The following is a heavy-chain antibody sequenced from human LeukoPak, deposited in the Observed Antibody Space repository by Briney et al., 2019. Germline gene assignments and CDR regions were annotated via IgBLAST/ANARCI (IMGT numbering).Heavy chain of an antibody. Sequence: SETLSLTCTVSGGSISSYYWSWIRQPPGKGLEWIGYIYYSGSTNYNPSLKSRVTISVDTSKNQFSLKLSSVTAADTAVYYCARLVSNYDESDALFDYWGQGTLVTVSS. V-gene: IGHV4-59*08. CDR3: ARLVSNYDESDALFDY. CDR2: IYYSGST. D-gene: IGHD4-11*01. J-gene: IGHJ4*02. CDR1: GGSISSYY.